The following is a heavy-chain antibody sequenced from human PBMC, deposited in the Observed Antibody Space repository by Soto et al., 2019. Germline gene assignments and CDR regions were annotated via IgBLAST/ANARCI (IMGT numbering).Heavy chain of an antibody. Sequence: PGGSLRLSCAASGFTFSSYAMSWVRQAPGKGLEWISAISGSGGSTYYADSVTGRFTISRDSSKNTLYLQMNSLRAEDTSLYYCAKEHYYDSGVDYWGQGTLVSISS. D-gene: IGHD3-22*01. CDR3: AKEHYYDSGVDY. CDR2: ISGSGGST. J-gene: IGHJ4*02. CDR1: GFTFSSYA. V-gene: IGHV3-23*01.